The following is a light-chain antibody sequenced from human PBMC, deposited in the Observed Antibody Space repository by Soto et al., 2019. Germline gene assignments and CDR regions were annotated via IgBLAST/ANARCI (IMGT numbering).Light chain of an antibody. CDR2: WAS. CDR3: QQFHTIPWT. V-gene: IGKV4-1*01. Sequence: DIVMTQSPYSLAVSLGERATLDCKSSQTVLNSSNNKTYLAWYRQRPGQPPTLLINWASTRQSGVPARFRGSGSGTEFTLTITDLQAEDLAVYYCQQFHTIPWTFGQGTKVDIK. J-gene: IGKJ1*01. CDR1: QTVLNSSNNKTY.